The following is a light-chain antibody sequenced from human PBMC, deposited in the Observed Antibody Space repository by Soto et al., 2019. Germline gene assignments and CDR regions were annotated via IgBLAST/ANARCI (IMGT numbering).Light chain of an antibody. CDR1: QSVLYSSNNKNY. CDR2: GAS. Sequence: DIVMTQSPDSLAVSLGERATINCKSSQSVLYSSNNKNYLAWYQQKPGQPPKLLIYGASTRESGVPDRFSGSGSGTDFTLTISRLQAEDVAVYYCQQYYSTPHTFGQGTKLEIK. V-gene: IGKV4-1*01. CDR3: QQYYSTPHT. J-gene: IGKJ2*01.